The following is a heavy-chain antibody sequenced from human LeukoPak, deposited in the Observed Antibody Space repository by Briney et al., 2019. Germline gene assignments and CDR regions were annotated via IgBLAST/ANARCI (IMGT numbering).Heavy chain of an antibody. V-gene: IGHV1-8*01. CDR2: MNPNSGNT. D-gene: IGHD3-3*01. J-gene: IGHJ4*02. CDR1: GYTFTSYD. Sequence: ASVKVSCKASGYTFTSYDINWVRQATGQGLEWMGWMNPNSGNTGYAQKFQGRVTMTRNTSISTACMELSSLRSEDTAVYYCAREVTYYDFWSGYYKSRFDYWGQGTLVTVSS. CDR3: AREVTYYDFWSGYYKSRFDY.